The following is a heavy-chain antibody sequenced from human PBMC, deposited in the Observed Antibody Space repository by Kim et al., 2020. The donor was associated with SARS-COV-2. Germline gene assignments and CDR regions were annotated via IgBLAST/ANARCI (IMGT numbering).Heavy chain of an antibody. CDR2: INHSGCT. Sequence: SETLSLTCAVYGGSFSGYYWSWIRQPPGKGLEWIGEINHSGCTNYNPSLKSRVTISVDTSKNQFSLKLSSVTAAATAVYYCARGVGGTTEPTYWGQGTL. CDR1: GGSFSGYY. V-gene: IGHV4-34*01. CDR3: ARGVGGTTEPTY. D-gene: IGHD1-7*01. J-gene: IGHJ4*02.